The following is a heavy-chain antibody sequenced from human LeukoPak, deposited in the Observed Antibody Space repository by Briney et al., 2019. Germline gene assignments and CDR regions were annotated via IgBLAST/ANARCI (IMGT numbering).Heavy chain of an antibody. D-gene: IGHD1-26*01. CDR1: GFTFSSYG. CDR3: ARDYRGVGDV. J-gene: IGHJ6*04. V-gene: IGHV3-21*01. CDR2: ISESGGST. Sequence: GGSLRLSCAASGFTFSSYGMTWVRQAPGKGLDWVATISESGGSTYYADSVKGRFTISRDNAKNSLYLQMNSLRAEDTAVYYCARDYRGVGDVWGKGTTVTVSS.